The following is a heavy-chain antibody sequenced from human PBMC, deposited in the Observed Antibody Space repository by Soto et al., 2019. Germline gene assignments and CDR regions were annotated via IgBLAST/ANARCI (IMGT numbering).Heavy chain of an antibody. CDR2: ISGSGGST. D-gene: IGHD3-3*01. CDR1: GFTFSSYA. J-gene: IGHJ6*02. CDR3: AKGRRDYDFWSGYNPSYYYGMDV. Sequence: TGGSLRLSCAASGFTFSSYAMSWVRQAPGKGLEWVSAISGSGGSTYYADSVKGRFTISRDNSKNTLYLQMNSLRAEDTAVYYCAKGRRDYDFWSGYNPSYYYGMDVWGQGTTVTVSS. V-gene: IGHV3-23*01.